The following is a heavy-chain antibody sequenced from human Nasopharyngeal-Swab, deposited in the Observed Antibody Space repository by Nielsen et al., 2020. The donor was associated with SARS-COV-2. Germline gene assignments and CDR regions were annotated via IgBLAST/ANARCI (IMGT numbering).Heavy chain of an antibody. V-gene: IGHV4-59*01. CDR2: IYYSGST. J-gene: IGHJ6*03. CDR3: ARVQVPSYDFWSGYPYYYYMDV. CDR1: GGSISSYY. D-gene: IGHD3-3*01. Sequence: SETLSLTCTVSGGSISSYYWSWIRQPPGKGLEWIGYIYYSGSTNYNPSLKSRVTISVDTSKNQFSLKLSSVTAADTAAYYCARVQVPSYDFWSGYPYYYYMDVWGKGTTVTVSS.